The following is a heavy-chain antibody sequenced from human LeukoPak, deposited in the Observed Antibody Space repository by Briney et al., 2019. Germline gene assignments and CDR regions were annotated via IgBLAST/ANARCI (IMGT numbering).Heavy chain of an antibody. CDR2: ISYDGSNE. Sequence: PGGSLRLSCAASGFTFSSYGMPWVRQAPGKGLEWVAVISYDGSNEYYADSVKGRFTISRDNSKNTLYLQTNSLRAEDTAVYFCAKGYSYLFKYWGQGTLVTVSS. D-gene: IGHD5-18*01. CDR3: AKGYSYLFKY. CDR1: GFTFSSYG. J-gene: IGHJ4*02. V-gene: IGHV3-30*18.